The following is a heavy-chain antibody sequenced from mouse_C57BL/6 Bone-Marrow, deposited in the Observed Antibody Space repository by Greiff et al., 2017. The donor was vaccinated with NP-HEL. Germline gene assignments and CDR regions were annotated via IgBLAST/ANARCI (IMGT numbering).Heavy chain of an antibody. V-gene: IGHV5-4*01. CDR3: ARGDRLRSEDYYAMDY. J-gene: IGHJ4*01. Sequence: VQRVESGGGLVKPGGSLKLSCAASGFTFSSYAMSWVRQTPEKRLEWVATISDGGSYTYYPDNVKGRFTISRDNAKNNRYLQMSHLKSEDTAMYYCARGDRLRSEDYYAMDYWGQGTSVTVSS. CDR2: ISDGGSYT. CDR1: GFTFSSYA. D-gene: IGHD2-2*01.